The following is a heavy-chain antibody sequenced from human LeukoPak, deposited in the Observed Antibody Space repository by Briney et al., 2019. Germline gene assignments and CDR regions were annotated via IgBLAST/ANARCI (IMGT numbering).Heavy chain of an antibody. J-gene: IGHJ3*02. CDR1: GFTVSSNY. Sequence: GGSLRLSCAASGFTVSSNYMSWVRQAPGKGLEWVSVIYSGGSTYYADSVKGRFTISRDNSKNTPYLQMNSLRAEDTAAYYCARWYYYDSSGYLHDAFDIWGQGTMVTVSS. V-gene: IGHV3-66*02. CDR3: ARWYYYDSSGYLHDAFDI. CDR2: IYSGGST. D-gene: IGHD3-22*01.